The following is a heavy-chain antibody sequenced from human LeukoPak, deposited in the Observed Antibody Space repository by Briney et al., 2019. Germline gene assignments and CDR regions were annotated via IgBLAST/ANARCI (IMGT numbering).Heavy chain of an antibody. CDR1: GFTFSSYA. CDR2: ISSSGSTI. J-gene: IGHJ6*04. V-gene: IGHV3-48*03. Sequence: SGGSLRLSCAASGFTFSSYAMSWVRQAPEKGLEWVSYISSSGSTIYYADSVKGRFTISRDNAKNSLYLQMNSLRAEDTAVYYCAELGITMIGGVWGKGTTVTISS. D-gene: IGHD3-10*02. CDR3: AELGITMIGGV.